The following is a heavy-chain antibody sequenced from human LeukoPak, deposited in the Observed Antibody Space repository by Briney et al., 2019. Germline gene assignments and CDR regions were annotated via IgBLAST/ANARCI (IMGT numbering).Heavy chain of an antibody. CDR2: IYSGGST. J-gene: IGHJ4*02. V-gene: IGHV3-53*01. CDR1: GFTFSSYD. CDR3: ASHHKF. Sequence: GGSLRLSCAASGFTFSSYDMHWVRQATGKGLEWVSVIYSGGSTYYADSVKGRFTISRDNSKNTLYLQMNSLRAEDTAVYYCASHHKFWGQGTLVTVSS.